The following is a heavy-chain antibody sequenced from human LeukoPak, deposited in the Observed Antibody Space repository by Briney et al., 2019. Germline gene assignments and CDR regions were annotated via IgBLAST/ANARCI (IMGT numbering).Heavy chain of an antibody. Sequence: GGSLRLSCAASGFTFSSYAMSWVRQAPGKGLEWVSAISGSGGSTYYADSVKGRFTISRDNSKNTLYLQMNSLRAEDTAVYYCAKAGLRFLEWPIGWFDPWGQGTLVTVSS. V-gene: IGHV3-23*01. CDR3: AKAGLRFLEWPIGWFDP. D-gene: IGHD3-3*01. CDR2: ISGSGGST. J-gene: IGHJ5*02. CDR1: GFTFSSYA.